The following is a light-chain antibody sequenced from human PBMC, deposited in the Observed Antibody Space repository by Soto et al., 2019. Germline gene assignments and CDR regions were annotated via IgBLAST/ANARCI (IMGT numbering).Light chain of an antibody. CDR2: AAS. CDR3: QQYYSYPRT. V-gene: IGKV1-8*01. J-gene: IGKJ1*01. CDR1: QAISSY. Sequence: AIRMTQSPSSFSASTGDRVTITCRASQAISSYLAWYQQKPGKAPKLLIYAASTLQSGVPSRFSGSGSWTDFTLTISCLQSEDFAAYYCQQYYSYPRTFGQGTKVEIK.